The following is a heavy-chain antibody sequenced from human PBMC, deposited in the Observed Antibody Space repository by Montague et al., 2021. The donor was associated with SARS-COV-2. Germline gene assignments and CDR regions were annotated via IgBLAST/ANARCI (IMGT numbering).Heavy chain of an antibody. D-gene: IGHD4-17*01. CDR2: IYYSGST. Sequence: SETLSLTCTVSGGSISSSSYYWGWIRQPPGKGLEWIGSIYYSGSTYYNPSLKSRVTISVDTSKNQFSLKLSSVTAADTAVYYCARVSAYGDYPTPPTFDYWGQGTLVTVSS. CDR3: ARVSAYGDYPTPPTFDY. J-gene: IGHJ4*02. V-gene: IGHV4-39*07. CDR1: GGSISSSSYY.